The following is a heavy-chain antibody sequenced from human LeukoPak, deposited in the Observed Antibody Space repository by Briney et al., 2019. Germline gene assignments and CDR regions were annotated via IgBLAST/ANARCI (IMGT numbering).Heavy chain of an antibody. CDR2: IIPIFGTP. Sequence: GASVKVSCKASGGTFSSNAITWARQAPGQGLEWMGGIIPIFGTPNYARKFQGRVTVTTDESTNIVYMELSSLKSEDTAVYYCTRDDWSKSSSWYYYYGMDVWGQGTTVTVSS. J-gene: IGHJ6*02. D-gene: IGHD6-13*01. V-gene: IGHV1-69*05. CDR3: TRDDWSKSSSWYYYYGMDV. CDR1: GGTFSSNA.